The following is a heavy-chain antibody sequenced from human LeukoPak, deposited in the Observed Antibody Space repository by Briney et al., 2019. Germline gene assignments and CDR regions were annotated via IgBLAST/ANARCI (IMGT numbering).Heavy chain of an antibody. CDR2: IDYSGTT. D-gene: IGHD4-11*01. J-gene: IGHJ4*02. CDR3: ARDAYFRNYVLH. Sequence: SETLSLTCTVSGDSITSRDYYWGWIRQPPGKGLEWIGSIDYSGTTYYNSSLKSRVTISLGTSKNQFSLRLNSVTAADTAVYFCARDAYFRNYVLHWGRGTLVTVSS. CDR1: GDSITSRDYY. V-gene: IGHV4-39*07.